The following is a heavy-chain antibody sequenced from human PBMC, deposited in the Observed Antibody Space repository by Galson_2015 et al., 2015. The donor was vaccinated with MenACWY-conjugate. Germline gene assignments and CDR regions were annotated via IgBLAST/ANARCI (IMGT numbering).Heavy chain of an antibody. CDR2: IIPIFPRA. J-gene: IGHJ6*02. CDR3: ARLAGAFWRGYKLSLYYGLAA. D-gene: IGHD3-3*01. Sequence: SVKVSCKASGGTFSNYAISWVRQAPGQGLEWMGGIIPIFPRADYAQNFQGRVTITADESTSTAYMELSSQRSEDTAVYYCARLAGAFWRGYKLSLYYGLAAWGQATTLTVSS. V-gene: IGHV1-69*13. CDR1: GGTFSNYA.